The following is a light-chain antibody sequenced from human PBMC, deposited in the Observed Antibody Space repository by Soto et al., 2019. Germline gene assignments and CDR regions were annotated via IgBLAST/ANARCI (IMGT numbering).Light chain of an antibody. J-gene: IGLJ1*01. V-gene: IGLV2-11*01. CDR2: DVN. CDR3: CSYAGTYTRV. Sequence: QSALTQPRSVSGSPGQPVTISCTRTSSDVANYKYVSWYQQHPGKAPKLMIYDVNKRPSGVPYRFSGSKSGNTASLTISGLQAEDEADYYCCSYAGTYTRVFGTGTKVTVL. CDR1: SSDVANYKY.